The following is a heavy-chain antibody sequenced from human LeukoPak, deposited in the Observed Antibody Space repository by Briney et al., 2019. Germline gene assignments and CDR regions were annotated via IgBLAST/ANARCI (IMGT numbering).Heavy chain of an antibody. CDR2: INHSGST. Sequence: PSETLSLTCAVYGGSFSGYYWSWIRQPPGKGLEWIGEINHSGSTNYNPSLKSRVTISVDTSKNQFSLKLSSVTAADTAVYYCARVWCSGGSCYFFDYWGQGTLVTVSS. D-gene: IGHD2-15*01. CDR3: ARVWCSGGSCYFFDY. CDR1: GGSFSGYY. V-gene: IGHV4-34*01. J-gene: IGHJ4*02.